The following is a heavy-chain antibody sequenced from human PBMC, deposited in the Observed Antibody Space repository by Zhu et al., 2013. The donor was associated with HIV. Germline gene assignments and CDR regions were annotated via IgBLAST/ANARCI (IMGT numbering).Heavy chain of an antibody. CDR1: GYSFTDFY. J-gene: IGHJ4*01. D-gene: IGHD3-22*01. V-gene: IGHV1-2*02. CDR2: INPKNGDT. Sequence: HVQLEQSGAVVEKPGASAKVSCKASGYSFTDFYIHWVRQAPGQGLEWLAWINPKNGDTKSSKIFTGTITMTSDTTITTVYMEIDSLTLGDTAIYYCARDLNLGVFTGYSTEAFDSWGQGTVVIVSS. CDR3: ARDLNLGVFTGYSTEAFDS.